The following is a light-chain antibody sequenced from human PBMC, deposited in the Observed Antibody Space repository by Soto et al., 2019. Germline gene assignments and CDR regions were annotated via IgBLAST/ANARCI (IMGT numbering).Light chain of an antibody. Sequence: QSALTQPGSVSGSPGQSITISCTGTSSDVGGYNYVSWYQQHPGKAPKLMIYGVTNRPSGVSTRFSGSKSGNTASLTISGLQAEDEADYYCCSFTSGNTAYVFGTGTKVTVL. V-gene: IGLV2-14*01. CDR2: GVT. CDR1: SSDVGGYNY. J-gene: IGLJ1*01. CDR3: CSFTSGNTAYV.